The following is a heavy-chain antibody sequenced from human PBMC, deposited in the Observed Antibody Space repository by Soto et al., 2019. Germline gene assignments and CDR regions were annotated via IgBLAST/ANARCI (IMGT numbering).Heavy chain of an antibody. V-gene: IGHV5-10-1*01. CDR2: IDPSDSYT. Sequence: PGESLKISCKGSGYSFTSYWISWVRQMPGKGLEWMGRIDPSDSYTNYSPSFQGHVTISADKSISTAYLHWSSLKASDTAMYYCARSPYSYYGMDVWGQGTTVTVSS. J-gene: IGHJ6*02. CDR1: GYSFTSYW. CDR3: ARSPYSYYGMDV.